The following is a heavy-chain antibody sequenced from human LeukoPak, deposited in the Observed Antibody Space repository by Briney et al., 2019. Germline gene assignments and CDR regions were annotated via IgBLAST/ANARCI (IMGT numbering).Heavy chain of an antibody. CDR2: ISGSGGST. CDR1: GFTFSSYG. CDR3: AKGGARTYIDY. J-gene: IGHJ4*02. V-gene: IGHV3-23*01. D-gene: IGHD3-16*01. Sequence: GGSLRLSCAASGFTFSSYGMHWVRQAPGKGLEWVSAISGSGGSTYYADSVKGRFTISRDNSKNTLYLQMNSLRAEDTAVYYCAKGGARTYIDYWGQGTLVTVSS.